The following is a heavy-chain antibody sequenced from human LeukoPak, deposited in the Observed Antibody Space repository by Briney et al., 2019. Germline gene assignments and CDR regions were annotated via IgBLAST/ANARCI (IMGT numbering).Heavy chain of an antibody. V-gene: IGHV3-7*03. CDR3: AKDSSRTWGYSNWFDP. J-gene: IGHJ5*02. CDR2: IKQDGSEK. Sequence: GGSLRLSCAASVFTFSSYWMSWVRQAPGKGLEWVANIKQDGSEKYYVDSVKGRFTISRDNAKNSLYLQMNSLRAEDTAVYYCAKDSSRTWGYSNWFDPWGQGTLVTVSS. CDR1: VFTFSSYW. D-gene: IGHD2-15*01.